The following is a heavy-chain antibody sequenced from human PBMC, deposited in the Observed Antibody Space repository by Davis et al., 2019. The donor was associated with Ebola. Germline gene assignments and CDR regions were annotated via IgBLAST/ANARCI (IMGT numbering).Heavy chain of an antibody. CDR2: IWYDGSNK. CDR3: TTLRITMIVVVNWYFDL. Sequence: GESLKISCAASGFTFSSYGMHWVRQAPGKGLEWVAVIWYDGSNKYYADSVKGRFTISRDNSKNTLYLQMNSLRAEDTAVYYCTTLRITMIVVVNWYFDLWGRGTLVTVSS. J-gene: IGHJ2*01. D-gene: IGHD3-22*01. CDR1: GFTFSSYG. V-gene: IGHV3-33*01.